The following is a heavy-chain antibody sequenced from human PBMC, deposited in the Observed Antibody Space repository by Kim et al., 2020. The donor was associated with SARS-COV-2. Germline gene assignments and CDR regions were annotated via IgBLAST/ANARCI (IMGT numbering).Heavy chain of an antibody. J-gene: IGHJ5*01. CDR2: ISNNYSPT. CDR3: ARSRQLRGVTFDS. D-gene: IGHD3-10*01. V-gene: IGHV3-48*04. Sequence: GGSLRLSCAASGFTFSDYSMNWVRQAPGKGLEWVSFISNNYSPTFYVDSVKGRFTISRDNTKNSLYLQMNSLRAEDTAVYYCARSRQLRGVTFDSWGQGSLVTVSS. CDR1: GFTFSDYS.